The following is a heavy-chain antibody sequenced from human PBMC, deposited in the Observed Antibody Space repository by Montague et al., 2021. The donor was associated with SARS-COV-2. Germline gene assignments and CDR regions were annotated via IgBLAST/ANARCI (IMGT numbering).Heavy chain of an antibody. CDR3: ARDRTADDYDVYECAGYSYYYGMDV. J-gene: IGHJ6*02. Sequence: SETLSLTCTVSGGSVNSGGYYWSWIRQPPGKGLEWIGNIYYSGTTNYNPSLKSRVTISVYTSKNQFSLKLSSVTAADTAVCYCARDRTADDYDVYECAGYSYYYGMDVWGQGNTVTVSS. V-gene: IGHV4-61*08. D-gene: IGHD4-17*01. CDR1: GGSVNSGGYY. CDR2: IYYSGTT.